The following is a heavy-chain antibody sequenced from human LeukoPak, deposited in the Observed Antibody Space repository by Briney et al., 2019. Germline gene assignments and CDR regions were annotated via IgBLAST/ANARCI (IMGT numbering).Heavy chain of an antibody. CDR1: GFTFSNYE. D-gene: IGHD4-11*01. Sequence: PGGSLRLSCAASGFTFSNYEMHWVRQAPGKGLEWVSYISSSGSDIYYADSVKGRFTISRDNSKNTLYLQMNSLRAEDTAVYYCARSDYSNFFDYWGQGTLVTVSS. CDR2: ISSSGSDI. J-gene: IGHJ4*02. CDR3: ARSDYSNFFDY. V-gene: IGHV3-48*03.